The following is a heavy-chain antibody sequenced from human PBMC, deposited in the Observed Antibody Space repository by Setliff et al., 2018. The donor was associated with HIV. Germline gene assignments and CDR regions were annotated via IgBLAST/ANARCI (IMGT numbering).Heavy chain of an antibody. D-gene: IGHD6-6*01. J-gene: IGHJ6*02. CDR3: TRALNGHTSSHYYYGLDV. CDR1: GFAFSDYD. Sequence: GGSLRLSCATSGFAFSDYDLHWVRQVTGEGLEWVSAICTGGDTYYADSVKVRFTISRENAKNSLYLQMNNVRAGDTAVYYCTRALNGHTSSHYYYGLDVWGQGTTVTVSS. CDR2: ICTGGDT. V-gene: IGHV3-13*01.